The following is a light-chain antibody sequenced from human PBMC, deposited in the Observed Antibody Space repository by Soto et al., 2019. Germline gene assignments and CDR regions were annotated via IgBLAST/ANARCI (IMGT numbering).Light chain of an antibody. V-gene: IGKV3-11*01. J-gene: IGKJ1*01. CDR2: DAS. Sequence: EIVLTQSPATLSFSPGERATLSCRARQSVSSYLAWYQQKPGQAPRLLIYDASNRATGIPARFRGRGSGTDFTLTISRLEPEDFAVYYCQQRSNWPPWTFGQGTKVEIK. CDR3: QQRSNWPPWT. CDR1: QSVSSY.